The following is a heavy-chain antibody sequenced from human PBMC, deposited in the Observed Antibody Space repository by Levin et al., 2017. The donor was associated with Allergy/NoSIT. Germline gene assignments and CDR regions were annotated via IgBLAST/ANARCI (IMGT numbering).Heavy chain of an antibody. Sequence: PGGSLRLSCAASGFTFSSYGMHWVRQAPGKGLEWVAVISYDGSNKYYADSVKGRFTISRDNSKNTLYLQMNSLRAEDTAVYYCAKGPLRGSSWIDYWGQGTLVTVSS. D-gene: IGHD6-13*01. CDR3: AKGPLRGSSWIDY. V-gene: IGHV3-30*18. CDR2: ISYDGSNK. J-gene: IGHJ4*02. CDR1: GFTFSSYG.